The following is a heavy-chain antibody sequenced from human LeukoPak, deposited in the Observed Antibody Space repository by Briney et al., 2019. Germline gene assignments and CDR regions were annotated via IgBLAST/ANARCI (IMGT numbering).Heavy chain of an antibody. D-gene: IGHD3-22*01. CDR1: GFTFSTYW. CDR2: MKADGSEK. J-gene: IGHJ6*02. Sequence: GGSLRLSCAASGFTFSTYWMSWVRQSPGKGLEWVANMKADGSEKYYVDSVKGRFTISRDNARNPVYLQMNSLRAEDTAVYYCARDHPYYYDSSGYLTPRYYYYYYGMDVWGQGTTVTVSS. CDR3: ARDHPYYYDSSGYLTPRYYYYYYGMDV. V-gene: IGHV3-7*03.